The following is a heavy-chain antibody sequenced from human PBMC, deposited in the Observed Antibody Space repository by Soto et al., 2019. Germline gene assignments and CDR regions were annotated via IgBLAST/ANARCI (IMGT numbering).Heavy chain of an antibody. J-gene: IGHJ6*02. V-gene: IGHV3-7*03. CDR1: GFTFSSYW. D-gene: IGHD2-2*02. CDR2: IKQDGSEK. Sequence: EVQLVESGGGLVQPGGSLRLSCAGSGFTFSSYWMTWVRQAPGKGLEWVANIKQDGSEKFYVDSVKGRFTISRDNAKNSVYLEMSSLRAEDTAVYYCARRGYCSTTYCYTGVGGYFYGMDVWGQGTTVTVSS. CDR3: ARRGYCSTTYCYTGVGGYFYGMDV.